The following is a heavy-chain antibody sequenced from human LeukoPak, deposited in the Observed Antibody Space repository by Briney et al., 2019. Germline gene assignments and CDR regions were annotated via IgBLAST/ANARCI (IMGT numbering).Heavy chain of an antibody. Sequence: PGWSLTLSCAASGFTFSSYWMSWVRQAPGKGLEWVANIKQDGSEKYYVDSVKGRFTISRDNAKNSLYLQMNSLRAEVTAVYYCARDGLYGDYVSIYYWGQGTLVTVSS. V-gene: IGHV3-7*01. CDR2: IKQDGSEK. CDR3: ARDGLYGDYVSIYY. D-gene: IGHD4-17*01. CDR1: GFTFSSYW. J-gene: IGHJ4*02.